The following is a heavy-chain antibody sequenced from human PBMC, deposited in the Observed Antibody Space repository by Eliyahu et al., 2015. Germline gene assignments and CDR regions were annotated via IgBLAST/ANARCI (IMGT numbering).Heavy chain of an antibody. Sequence: EVLLVESGGDLVQPGGSLRLSCAASGFTFSNYEMNWVRQAPGKGLEWVSYISSSGRTIYYPDSVKGRFSISRDNAQNSLYLQMNSLRAEDTAVYYCARTYYYDSSGQPIRNSFDPWGQGTLVTVSS. V-gene: IGHV3-48*03. CDR1: GFTFSNYE. D-gene: IGHD3-22*01. J-gene: IGHJ5*02. CDR2: ISSSGRTI. CDR3: ARTYYYDSSGQPIRNSFDP.